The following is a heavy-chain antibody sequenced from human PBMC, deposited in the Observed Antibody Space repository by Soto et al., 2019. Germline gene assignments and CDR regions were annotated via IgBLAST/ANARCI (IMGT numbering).Heavy chain of an antibody. J-gene: IGHJ6*02. CDR1: EYSFTTYG. CDR3: AREGSRPYYYYGMDV. D-gene: IGHD2-15*01. V-gene: IGHV1-18*01. CDR2: ISTYNGDT. Sequence: QVQLVQSGAEVKKPGASVKVSCKASEYSFTTYGIAWVRQAPGQGIEWMGWISTYNGDTDYAQNLQGRVIMTTDTSTTTAYMELRSLRSDDTAVYYCAREGSRPYYYYGMDVWGQGTTVSVSS.